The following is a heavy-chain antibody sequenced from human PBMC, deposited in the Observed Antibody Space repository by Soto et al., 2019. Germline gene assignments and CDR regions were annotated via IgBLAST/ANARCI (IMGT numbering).Heavy chain of an antibody. CDR2: IIPILGIA. CDR1: GGTFSSYT. Sequence: SVKVSCKASGGTFSSYTISLVRQAPGQGLEWMGRIIPILGIANYAQKFQGRVTITADKSTSTAYMELSSLRSEDTAVYYCTNDVVENHYYYYGMDVWGQGTTVTVSS. CDR3: TNDVVENHYYYYGMDV. D-gene: IGHD2-15*01. V-gene: IGHV1-69*02. J-gene: IGHJ6*02.